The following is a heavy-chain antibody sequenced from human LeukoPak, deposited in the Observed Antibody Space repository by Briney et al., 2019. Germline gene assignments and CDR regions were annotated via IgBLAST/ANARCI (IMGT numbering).Heavy chain of an antibody. D-gene: IGHD5-12*01. J-gene: IGHJ6*02. V-gene: IGHV4-30-4*01. CDR3: ARDARNGYSGCAPRPDYYYYYGMDV. CDR1: GGSISSGDYY. Sequence: TSETLSLTCTVSGGSISSGDYYWSWLRQPPGKGLEWIGYIYNSGSTYYNPSLKSRVTISVDTSKNQFSLKLSSVTAADTAVYYCARDARNGYSGCAPRPDYYYYYGMDVWGQGTTVTVSS. CDR2: IYNSGST.